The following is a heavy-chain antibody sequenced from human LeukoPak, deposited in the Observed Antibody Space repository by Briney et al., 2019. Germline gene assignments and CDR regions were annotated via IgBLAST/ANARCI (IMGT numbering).Heavy chain of an antibody. CDR3: ARLQQQLFFDY. CDR1: GGSISSSSYY. J-gene: IGHJ4*02. V-gene: IGHV4-39*01. Sequence: PSETLSLTCTVCGGSISSSSYYWGWIRQPPGKGLECIGSIYYSGSTYYNPSLKSRVTISVATSKNQFSLKLSYVTAAYTAVYYCARLQQQLFFDYWGQGTLVTVSS. D-gene: IGHD6-13*01. CDR2: IYYSGST.